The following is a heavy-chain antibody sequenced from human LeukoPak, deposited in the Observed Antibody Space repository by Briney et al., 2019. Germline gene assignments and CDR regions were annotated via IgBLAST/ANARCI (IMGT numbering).Heavy chain of an antibody. Sequence: SQTLSLTCTVSGGSISSRDYYWSWIRQPPGKVLEWFGYIYYSGSTYYNPSLKSRVTISVDTSKNQFSLKLSSVTAADTAVYYCASPGYCSGGRCYGMDVWGQGATVTVSS. CDR1: GGSISSRDYY. CDR3: ASPGYCSGGRCYGMDV. J-gene: IGHJ6*02. CDR2: IYYSGST. D-gene: IGHD2-15*01. V-gene: IGHV4-30-4*01.